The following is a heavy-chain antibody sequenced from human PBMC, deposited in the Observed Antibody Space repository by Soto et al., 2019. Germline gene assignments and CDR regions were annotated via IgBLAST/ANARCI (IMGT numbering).Heavy chain of an antibody. D-gene: IGHD4-17*01. J-gene: IGHJ4*02. CDR1: GYTFTSYG. CDR2: ISAHNGNT. Sequence: QVHLVQSGAEVKKPGASVKVSCKASGYTFTSYGITWVRQAPGQGLEWMGWISAHNGNTAYAQKLQGRVIVTRDTSTGTAHTELRSLISDDTAVYYCARGTYGDYWGQGALVTVSS. V-gene: IGHV1-18*01. CDR3: ARGTYGDY.